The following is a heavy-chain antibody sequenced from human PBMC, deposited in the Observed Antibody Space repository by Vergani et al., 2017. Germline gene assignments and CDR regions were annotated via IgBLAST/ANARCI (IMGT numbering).Heavy chain of an antibody. CDR2: IYSGGST. V-gene: IGHV3-66*01. CDR1: GFTFSSNY. Sequence: EVQLVESGGGLVQPGGSLRLSCAASGFTFSSNYMSWVRQAPGKGLEWVSVIYSGGSTYYADSVKGSFTISRDNSKNTLYLQMNSLRAEDTAVYYCAREWFGEFGYYYGMDVWGQGTTVTVSS. J-gene: IGHJ6*02. D-gene: IGHD3-10*01. CDR3: AREWFGEFGYYYGMDV.